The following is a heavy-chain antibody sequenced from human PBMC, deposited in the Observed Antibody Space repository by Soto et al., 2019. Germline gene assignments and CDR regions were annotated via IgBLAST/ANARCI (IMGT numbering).Heavy chain of an antibody. CDR1: GYTFTKYG. V-gene: IGHV1-3*01. Sequence: QVQLVQSGAEVKKPGASVKVSCKASGYTFTKYGMHWVRQAPGQRLEWMGWINAGNGYTEYSQKLQGRVTITRDTPASIAYMELSSLRSEDAAVYYFARKIGAISTLLSDNYGGFDAWGQGTTVTVFS. CDR2: INAGNGYT. D-gene: IGHD5-12*01. J-gene: IGHJ6*01. CDR3: ARKIGAISTLLSDNYGGFDA.